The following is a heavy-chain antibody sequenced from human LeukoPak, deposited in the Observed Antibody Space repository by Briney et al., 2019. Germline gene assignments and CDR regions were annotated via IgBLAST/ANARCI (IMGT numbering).Heavy chain of an antibody. CDR3: ARGIAAASPY. D-gene: IGHD6-13*01. J-gene: IGHJ4*02. V-gene: IGHV4-34*01. CDR2: INHSGST. Sequence: SETLSLTCAVYGGSFSGYYWSWIRQPPGKGLEWIGGINHSGSTNYNPSLKSRVTISVDTSKNQFSLKLSSVTAADTAVYYCARGIAAASPYWGQGTLVTVSS. CDR1: GGSFSGYY.